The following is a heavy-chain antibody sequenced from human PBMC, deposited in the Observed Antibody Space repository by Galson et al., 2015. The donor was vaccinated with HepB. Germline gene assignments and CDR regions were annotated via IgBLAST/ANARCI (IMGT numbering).Heavy chain of an antibody. CDR2: IFPSGSA. CDR3: ARDYKRNFGDPYNTYYGMDV. CDR1: GGSISSTNW. Sequence: SETLSLTCAVSGGSISSTNWWSWVRQPPGKGLQWIGEIFPSGSANYNPSLKSRVTISVDKSKNQFSLKLSSVTAADTAVYYCARDYKRNFGDPYNTYYGMDVWGQGTTVTVSS. V-gene: IGHV4-4*02. J-gene: IGHJ6*02. D-gene: IGHD3-10*01.